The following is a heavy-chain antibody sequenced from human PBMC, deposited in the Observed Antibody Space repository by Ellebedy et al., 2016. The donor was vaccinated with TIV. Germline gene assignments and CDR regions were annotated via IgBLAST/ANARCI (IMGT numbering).Heavy chain of an antibody. CDR2: IWYDGSNK. J-gene: IGHJ4*02. V-gene: IGHV3-33*01. CDR3: ASGYYYDSSGNYPPVGN. CDR1: GFTFSSYG. Sequence: PGGSLRLSCAASGFTFSSYGMHWVRQAPGKGLEWVAVIWYDGSNKYYADSVKGRFTISRDNSKNTLYLQMNSLRAEDTAVYYCASGYYYDSSGNYPPVGNWGQGTLVTVSS. D-gene: IGHD3-22*01.